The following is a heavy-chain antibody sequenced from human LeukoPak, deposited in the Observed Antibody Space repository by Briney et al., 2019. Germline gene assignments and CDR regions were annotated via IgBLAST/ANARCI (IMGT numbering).Heavy chain of an antibody. CDR2: ISYDGSNK. D-gene: IGHD3-10*01. CDR3: AKGWFGEPLDY. V-gene: IGHV3-30*18. J-gene: IGHJ4*02. Sequence: GGSLRLSCAASGFTFSSHGMHWVRQAPGKGLEWVAVISYDGSNKYYADSVKGRFTISRDHSTSTLYLQMNSLRAEDTAVYYCAKGWFGEPLDYWGQGTLVTVSS. CDR1: GFTFSSHG.